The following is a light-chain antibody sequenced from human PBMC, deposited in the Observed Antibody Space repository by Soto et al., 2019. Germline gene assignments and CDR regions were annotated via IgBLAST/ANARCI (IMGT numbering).Light chain of an antibody. CDR2: GAS. J-gene: IGKJ4*01. CDR1: QTINNY. CDR3: QQSYDYPPT. V-gene: IGKV1-39*01. Sequence: DIQMTQSPSTLSASVGDRVTITCRASQTINNYLNWYQQKPVKAPKCLIYGASSLQSGVSSRFSGRGSGTDYTLTISSLQPEDFATYYCQQSYDYPPTFGGGTKVEIK.